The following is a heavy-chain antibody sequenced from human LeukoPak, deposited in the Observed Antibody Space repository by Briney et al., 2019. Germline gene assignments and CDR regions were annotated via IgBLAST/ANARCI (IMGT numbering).Heavy chain of an antibody. CDR3: AKGPNSGSYGETIGAFDI. Sequence: PGGSLRLSCAASGFTFSSYAMSSVRHAPGKGLEWVSAISGSGGSTYYADSVEGRFTISRDNSKNTLYLQMNSLRAEDTAVYYCAKGPNSGSYGETIGAFDIWGQGTMVTVSS. J-gene: IGHJ3*02. CDR2: ISGSGGST. V-gene: IGHV3-23*01. D-gene: IGHD1-26*01. CDR1: GFTFSSYA.